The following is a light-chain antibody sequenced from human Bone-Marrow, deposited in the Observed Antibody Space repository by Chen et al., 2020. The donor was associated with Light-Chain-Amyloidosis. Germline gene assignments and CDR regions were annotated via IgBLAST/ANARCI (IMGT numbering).Light chain of an antibody. CDR3: QHYGRAVT. J-gene: IGKJ4*01. CDR1: QSVSSSY. Sequence: DIVLTQSPGTLSLSPGERATLSCRASQSVSSSYLAWYQQKPGQAPRLLIYGASSRATGIPDRCSGSGSGTDFTLTISRLEPEDFTVYYCQHYGRAVTFGGGTKLEI. CDR2: GAS. V-gene: IGKV3-20*01.